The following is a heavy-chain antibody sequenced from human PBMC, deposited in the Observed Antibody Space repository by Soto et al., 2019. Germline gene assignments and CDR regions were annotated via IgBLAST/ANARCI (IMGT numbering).Heavy chain of an antibody. Sequence: PGGSLRLSCAASGFAFGNYWMHWVRQAPGKGLEWVSRMNSDGSTTNYADSVKGRFTVSRDNAKNTLYLQMNSLRAEDTAVYYCATAEVDYWGPGTLVTVSS. CDR1: GFAFGNYW. J-gene: IGHJ4*02. V-gene: IGHV3-74*01. CDR3: ATAEVDY. CDR2: MNSDGSTT.